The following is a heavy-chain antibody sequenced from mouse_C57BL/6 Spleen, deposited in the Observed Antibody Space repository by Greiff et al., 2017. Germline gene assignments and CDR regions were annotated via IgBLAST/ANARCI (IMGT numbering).Heavy chain of an antibody. V-gene: IGHV1-64*01. J-gene: IGHJ2*01. CDR1: GYTFTSYW. CDR3: ARGYYDGSSYDQ. Sequence: QVQLQQPGAELVKPGASVKLSCKASGYTFTSYWMHWVKQRPGQGLEWIGMIHPNSGSTNYNEKFKSKATLTVDKSSSTAYMQLSSLTSEDSAVYYCARGYYDGSSYDQWGQGATLTVSS. D-gene: IGHD1-1*01. CDR2: IHPNSGST.